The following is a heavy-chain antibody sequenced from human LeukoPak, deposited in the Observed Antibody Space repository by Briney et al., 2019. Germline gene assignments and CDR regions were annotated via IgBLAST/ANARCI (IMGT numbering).Heavy chain of an antibody. D-gene: IGHD2-15*01. J-gene: IGHJ4*02. V-gene: IGHV3-21*06. Sequence: GGSLRLSCAASGFGFSSHSMNWVRQAPGRGLEWVSSISSTSSYIYYADSVEGRFTISRDNAKNSLYLRMNSLRAEDTAMYYCARGASVVVVTSTPHYFDYWGQATLVTVSS. CDR2: ISSTSSYI. CDR3: ARGASVVVVTSTPHYFDY. CDR1: GFGFSSHS.